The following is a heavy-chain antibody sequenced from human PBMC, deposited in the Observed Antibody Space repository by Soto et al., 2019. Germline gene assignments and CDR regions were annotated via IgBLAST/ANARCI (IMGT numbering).Heavy chain of an antibody. V-gene: IGHV3-23*01. J-gene: IGHJ4*02. Sequence: VQVLESGGGLVQPGGSLRLSCAASGFTFSNYAMSWVRQAPGKGLEWVSAISLSGGSTYYADSVKGRFTISRDTSKNTLYLQMNSLRAGDTAVYYCAKDLGSSPPGDFWGQGTLVTVSS. CDR3: AKDLGSSPPGDF. D-gene: IGHD6-6*01. CDR1: GFTFSNYA. CDR2: ISLSGGST.